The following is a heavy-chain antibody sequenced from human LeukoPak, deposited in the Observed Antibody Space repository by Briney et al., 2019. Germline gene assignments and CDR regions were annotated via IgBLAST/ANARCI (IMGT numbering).Heavy chain of an antibody. CDR3: ARGNRRRYYYDSSGYYLFDY. CDR2: INPNSGGT. Sequence: ASVKVSCKASGYTFTGYYMHWVRQAPGQGLEWMGWINPNSGGTNYAQKFQGRVTMTRGTSISTAYMELSRLRSDDTAVYYCARGNRRRYYYDSSGYYLFDYWGQGTLVTVSS. D-gene: IGHD3-22*01. V-gene: IGHV1-2*02. CDR1: GYTFTGYY. J-gene: IGHJ4*02.